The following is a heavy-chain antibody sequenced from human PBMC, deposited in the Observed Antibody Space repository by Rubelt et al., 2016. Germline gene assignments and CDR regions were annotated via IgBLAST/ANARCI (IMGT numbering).Heavy chain of an antibody. D-gene: IGHD1-26*01. J-gene: IGHJ3*02. V-gene: IGHV4-39*02. CDR2: IYYSGNN. Sequence: QVQLQESGPGLVKPSETLSLTCTVSGASVSSRSYYWGWIRQPPGKGLEWIASIYYSGNNYYNPSLQNRVTMSVETSKNQFSLQLNSVTPEDTAVYYCAREQVGGEGAFDIWGQGTKVTVSS. CDR3: AREQVGGEGAFDI. CDR1: GASVSSRSYY.